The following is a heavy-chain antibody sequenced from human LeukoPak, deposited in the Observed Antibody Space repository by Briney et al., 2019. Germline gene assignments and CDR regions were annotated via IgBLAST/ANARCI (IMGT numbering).Heavy chain of an antibody. D-gene: IGHD1-26*01. J-gene: IGHJ4*02. CDR2: IYTSGST. CDR1: GGSISSGSYY. CDR3: AREVVQGELRN. Sequence: PSETLSLTCTVSGGSISSGSYYWSWIRQPAGKILEWIGRIYTSGSTNYNPSLKSRVTISVDTSKNQFSLKLSSVTAADTAVYYCAREVVQGELRNWGQGTLVTVSS. V-gene: IGHV4-61*02.